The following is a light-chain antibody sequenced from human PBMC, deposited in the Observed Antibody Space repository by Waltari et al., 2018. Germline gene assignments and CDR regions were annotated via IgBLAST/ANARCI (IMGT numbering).Light chain of an antibody. V-gene: IGLV1-47*02. CDR2: TDD. J-gene: IGLJ2*01. CDR1: SSNIGSRY. CDR3: ASWDDSPSGHVV. Sequence: SVLTQPPSASGAPGQRVTISCSGSSSNIGSRYVYWYQQVPGKAPKLLILTDDQGAAGAPDRVSASKSGTSASLAISGLRSEDEADYYCASWDDSPSGHVVFGGGTKLTVL.